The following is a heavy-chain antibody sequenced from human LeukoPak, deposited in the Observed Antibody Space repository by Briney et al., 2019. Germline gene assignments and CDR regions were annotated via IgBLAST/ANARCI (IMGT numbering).Heavy chain of an antibody. Sequence: SETLSLTCTVSGGSISSSSYYRGWIRQPPGKGLEWIGSIYYSGSTYYNPSLKSRVTISVDTSKNQFSLKLSSVTAADTAVYYCARESATNWNYVGYWGQGTLVTVSS. J-gene: IGHJ4*02. CDR3: ARESATNWNYVGY. CDR1: GGSISSSSYY. CDR2: IYYSGST. V-gene: IGHV4-39*02. D-gene: IGHD1-20*01.